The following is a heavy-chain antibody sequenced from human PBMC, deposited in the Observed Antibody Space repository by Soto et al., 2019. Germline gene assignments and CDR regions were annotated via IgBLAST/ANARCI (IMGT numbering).Heavy chain of an antibody. CDR2: ISYDGSNK. J-gene: IGHJ6*02. D-gene: IGHD3-22*01. V-gene: IGHV3-30-3*01. CDR3: ARDQNYYDSSGYYPYYYYYGMDV. Sequence: QVQLVESGGGVVQPGRSLRLSCAASGFTFSSYAMHWVRQAPGKGLEWVAVISYDGSNKYYADSVKGRFTISRDNSKNTMYLQMNSLRAEDTAVYYCARDQNYYDSSGYYPYYYYYGMDVWGQGTTVTVSS. CDR1: GFTFSSYA.